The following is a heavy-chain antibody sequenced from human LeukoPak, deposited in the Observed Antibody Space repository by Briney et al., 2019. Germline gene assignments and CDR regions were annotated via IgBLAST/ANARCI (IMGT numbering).Heavy chain of an antibody. CDR3: AKDIQLST. D-gene: IGHD5-24*01. J-gene: IGHJ3*01. V-gene: IGHV3-21*04. CDR1: GFTFSSYS. CDR2: ISTGSSYI. Sequence: GGSLRLSCAASGFTFSSYSMNWVSQAPGKGLEWVSSISTGSSYIFYADSVKGRFTISRDNSKNTLSLQMNSLRVEDTAMYFCAKDIQLSTWGLGTMVTVSS.